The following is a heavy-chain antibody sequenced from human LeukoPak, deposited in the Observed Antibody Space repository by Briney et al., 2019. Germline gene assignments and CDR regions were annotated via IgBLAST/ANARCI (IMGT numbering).Heavy chain of an antibody. CDR1: GFTFSSYS. CDR3: GRVSWDWANYPFDV. D-gene: IGHD3/OR15-3a*01. J-gene: IGHJ3*01. CDR2: ISSGGSTI. Sequence: GGSLRLSCAASGFTFSSYSMNWVRQAPGKGLEWVSYISSGGSTIYYADSVKGRFTISRDNAKNTLYLQMNSVRAEDTAVYYCGRVSWDWANYPFDVWGQGTKVTVSS. V-gene: IGHV3-48*04.